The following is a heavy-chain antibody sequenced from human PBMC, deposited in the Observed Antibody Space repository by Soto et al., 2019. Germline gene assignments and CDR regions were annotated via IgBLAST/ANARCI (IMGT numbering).Heavy chain of an antibody. CDR1: GFTFSSYG. D-gene: IGHD5-12*01. CDR2: ISYDGSNK. V-gene: IGHV3-30*18. CDR3: AKEDSGYDPGDFDY. J-gene: IGHJ4*02. Sequence: QVQLVESGGGVVQPGRSLRLSCAASGFTFSSYGMHWVRQAPGKGLEWVAVISYDGSNKYYADSVKGRFTISRDNSKNSLYLQMNSLRAEDTAVYYCAKEDSGYDPGDFDYWGQGTLVTVSS.